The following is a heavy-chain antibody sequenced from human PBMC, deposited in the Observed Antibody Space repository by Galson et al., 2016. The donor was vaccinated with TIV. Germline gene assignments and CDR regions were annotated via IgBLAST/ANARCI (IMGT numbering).Heavy chain of an antibody. CDR3: ARMSLLGALDV. J-gene: IGHJ3*01. Sequence: QSGAEVTKPGESLKISCKDSGYNFRSYWIAWVRQMPGKGFEWLGIIFPNDSDIRYSPYFRGLVTMSADKSTSTAYLQCSSLKASDTAMYYCARMSLLGALDVWGQETMLIVSS. CDR1: GYNFRSYW. V-gene: IGHV5-51*03. D-gene: IGHD3-16*01. CDR2: IFPNDSDI.